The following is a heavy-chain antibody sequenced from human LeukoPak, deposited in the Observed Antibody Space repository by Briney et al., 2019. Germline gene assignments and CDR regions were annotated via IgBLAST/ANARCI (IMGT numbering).Heavy chain of an antibody. CDR1: GGTFSSYA. J-gene: IGHJ4*02. CDR3: ARDRGSYARGFFDY. CDR2: IIPIFGTA. Sequence: SVKVSCKASGGTFSSYAISWVRQAPGQGLEWMGGIIPIFGTANYAQKFQGRVTITADESTSTAYMELSSLRSEDTAVYCCARDRGSYARGFFDYWGQGTLVTVSS. D-gene: IGHD1-26*01. V-gene: IGHV1-69*01.